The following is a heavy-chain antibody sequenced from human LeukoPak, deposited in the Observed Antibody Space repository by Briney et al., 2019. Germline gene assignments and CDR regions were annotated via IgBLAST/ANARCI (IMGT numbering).Heavy chain of an antibody. J-gene: IGHJ4*02. CDR2: ISGSGGST. Sequence: SGGSLRLSCAASGFTDSSNYMSWVRQAPGKGLQWVSGISGSGGSTFYADSVTGRFTISRDNSKNTLYLQMNSLRAEDTAVYYCAKGPTYLIAAAGTSNDYWGQGTLVTASS. CDR3: AKGPTYLIAAAGTSNDY. D-gene: IGHD6-13*01. V-gene: IGHV3-23*01. CDR1: GFTDSSNY.